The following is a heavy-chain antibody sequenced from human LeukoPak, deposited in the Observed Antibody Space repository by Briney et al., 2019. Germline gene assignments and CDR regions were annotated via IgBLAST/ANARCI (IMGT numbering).Heavy chain of an antibody. D-gene: IGHD3-3*01. CDR2: ISSNGGST. Sequence: PGGSLRLSCAASGFTFSSYAMHWVRQAPGKGLEYVSAISSNGGSTYYANSVKGRFTISRDNSKNTLYLQMNSLRAEDTAVYYCAREVEWLSYWGQGTLVTVSS. CDR3: AREVEWLSY. CDR1: GFTFSSYA. J-gene: IGHJ4*02. V-gene: IGHV3-64*01.